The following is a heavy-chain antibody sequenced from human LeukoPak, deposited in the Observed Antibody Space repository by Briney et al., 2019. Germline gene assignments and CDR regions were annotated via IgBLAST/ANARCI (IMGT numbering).Heavy chain of an antibody. D-gene: IGHD6-13*01. J-gene: IGHJ5*02. Sequence: GGSLRLSCAASGFTFSSYSMNWVRQAPGKGLEWVSSISSSSSYIYYADSVKGRFTISRDNAKNSLYLQMNSLRAEDTAVYYCVGGSQQLVRGWFDPWGQGTLVTVSS. V-gene: IGHV3-21*01. CDR2: ISSSSSYI. CDR3: VGGSQQLVRGWFDP. CDR1: GFTFSSYS.